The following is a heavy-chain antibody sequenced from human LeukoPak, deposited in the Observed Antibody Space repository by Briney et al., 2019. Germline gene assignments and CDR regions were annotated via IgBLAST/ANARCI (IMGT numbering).Heavy chain of an antibody. CDR3: ARDIPYYYYYGMDV. V-gene: IGHV4-4*07. CDR2: IYTSGST. CDR1: GGSISSYY. J-gene: IGHJ6*02. Sequence: PSETLSLTCTVSGGSISSYYWSWIRQPAGKGLEWIGRIYTSGSTNYNPSLKSRVTMPVDTSKNQFSLKLSSVTAADTAVYYCARDIPYYYYYGMDVWGQGTTVTVSS.